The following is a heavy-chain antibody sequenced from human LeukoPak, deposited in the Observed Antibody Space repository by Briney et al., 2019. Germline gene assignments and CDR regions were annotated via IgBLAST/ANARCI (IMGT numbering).Heavy chain of an antibody. Sequence: ESGPTLVKPTQTLTLTCTFSGFSLTTTGVGVGWIRQPPGKALEWLARIDWDDDKYYSTSLKTRLTISKDTSKNQVVLTMTNMDPVDTATYSCARTVYISSWYDTDYWGQGTLVTVSS. CDR2: IDWDDDK. CDR1: GFSLTTTGVG. CDR3: ARTVYISSWYDTDY. J-gene: IGHJ4*02. V-gene: IGHV2-70*11. D-gene: IGHD6-13*01.